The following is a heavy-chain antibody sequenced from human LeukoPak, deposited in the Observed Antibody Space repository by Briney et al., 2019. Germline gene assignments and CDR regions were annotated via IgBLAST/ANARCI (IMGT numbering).Heavy chain of an antibody. D-gene: IGHD1-26*01. J-gene: IGHJ6*02. CDR1: GGSISSYY. V-gene: IGHV4-59*12. CDR3: ARDHSSYRYGMDV. CDR2: IYYSGST. Sequence: PSETLSLTCTVSGGSISSYYWSWIRQPPGKGLEWIGYIYYSGSTNYNPSLKSRVTISVDTSKNQFSLKLSSVTAADTAVYYCARDHSSYRYGMDVWGQGTTVTVSS.